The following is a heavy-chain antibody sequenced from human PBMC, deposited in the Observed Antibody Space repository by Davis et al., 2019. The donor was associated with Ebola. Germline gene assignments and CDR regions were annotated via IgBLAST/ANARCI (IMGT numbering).Heavy chain of an antibody. D-gene: IGHD1-14*01. CDR2: ISTTASHI. J-gene: IGHJ5*02. CDR3: AQVATGDRNRWFDP. CDR1: GFTFTGYA. Sequence: GESLKISCAASGFTFTGYAMEWVRQAPGRGLEWVSSISTTASHIYYADSVKGRFTISRDNAKNSLYLQMNSLRAEDTAVYYCAQVATGDRNRWFDPWGQGTLVTVSS. V-gene: IGHV3-21*01.